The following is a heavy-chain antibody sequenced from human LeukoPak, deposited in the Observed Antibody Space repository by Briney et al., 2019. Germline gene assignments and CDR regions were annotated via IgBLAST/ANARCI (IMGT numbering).Heavy chain of an antibody. CDR2: IKSKTDGGTA. Sequence: GGSLRPSCAASGFIFSKDWMSWVRQAPGKGLEWVGRIKSKTDGGTADYAAPVKGRFSISRDDSKNTLYLQMNSLKDEDTAVYYCASYNAFDAFNIWGQGTMVTVSS. V-gene: IGHV3-15*01. CDR3: ASYNAFDAFNI. CDR1: GFIFSKDW. J-gene: IGHJ3*02. D-gene: IGHD3-10*01.